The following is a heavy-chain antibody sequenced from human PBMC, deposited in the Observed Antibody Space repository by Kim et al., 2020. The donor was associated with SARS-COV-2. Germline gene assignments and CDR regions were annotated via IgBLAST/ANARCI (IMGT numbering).Heavy chain of an antibody. D-gene: IGHD3-22*01. CDR2: VVVGSGVK. CDR1: GFTFRNSA. V-gene: IGHV1-58*01. CDR3: AAGTGDYSPDS. Sequence: SVKVSCKASGFTFRNSAVQWVRQARGQGLEWIGWVVVGSGVKKYAQKFQERVIITRDMSTSTAYMELSSLRSEDTALYYCAAGTGDYSPDSWGKGTLVT. J-gene: IGHJ4*02.